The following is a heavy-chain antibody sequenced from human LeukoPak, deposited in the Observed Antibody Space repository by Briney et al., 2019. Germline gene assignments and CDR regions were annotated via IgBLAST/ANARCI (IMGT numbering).Heavy chain of an antibody. CDR1: GFTFSSYE. CDR2: ISSSGSTI. J-gene: IGHJ3*02. V-gene: IGHV3-48*03. Sequence: PGGSLRLSCAASGFTFSSYEMNWVRQAPGKGLEWVSYISSSGSTIYYADSVKGRFTISRDNAKNSLYLQMNSLRAEDTAVCYCAREGSWYGAFDIWGQGTMVTVSS. CDR3: AREGSWYGAFDI. D-gene: IGHD2-15*01.